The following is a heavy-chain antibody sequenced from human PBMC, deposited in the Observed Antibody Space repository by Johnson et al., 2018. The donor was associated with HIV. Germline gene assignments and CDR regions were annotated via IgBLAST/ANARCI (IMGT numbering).Heavy chain of an antibody. CDR1: GFTVSSNY. J-gene: IGHJ3*02. D-gene: IGHD2/OR15-2a*01. Sequence: VQLVETGGGLIQPGGSLRLSCAASGFTVSSNYMSWVRQAPGKGLEWVSVIYSGGSTYYADSVKGRFTISRDNSKNTLYLQLNSLRAEDTAVYYCARENRVDAFDIWGQGTMVTVSS. CDR3: ARENRVDAFDI. V-gene: IGHV3-53*02. CDR2: IYSGGST.